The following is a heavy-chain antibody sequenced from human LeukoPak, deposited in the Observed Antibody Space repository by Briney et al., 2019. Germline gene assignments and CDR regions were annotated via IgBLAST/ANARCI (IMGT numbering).Heavy chain of an antibody. CDR2: VYHSGTT. Sequence: SQTLSLTCTVSGPSISSGDYYWSWIRQPPGRGLEWIGYVYHSGTTYYNPSLKSRVSVSVDTSKNQFSLNLTSVTAADTAIYYCARSGGYYYLYYYHGMDVWGQGTTVTVSS. J-gene: IGHJ6*02. D-gene: IGHD3-10*01. V-gene: IGHV4-30-4*01. CDR3: ARSGGYYYLYYYHGMDV. CDR1: GPSISSGDYY.